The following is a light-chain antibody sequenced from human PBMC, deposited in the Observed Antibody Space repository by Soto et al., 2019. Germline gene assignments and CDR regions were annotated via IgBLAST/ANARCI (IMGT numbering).Light chain of an antibody. V-gene: IGKV1-39*01. CDR1: QSIRTY. CDR2: SAS. CDR3: QQSYTTSIT. Sequence: DIQMTQSPSSLSASVGDRVTITCRASQSIRTYLSWYQHKPGKAPKLLIYSASSLQSGVPSRFSGSGSGTDFTLTISSLQPEDFATYFCQQSYTTSITFGQGTRLESK. J-gene: IGKJ5*01.